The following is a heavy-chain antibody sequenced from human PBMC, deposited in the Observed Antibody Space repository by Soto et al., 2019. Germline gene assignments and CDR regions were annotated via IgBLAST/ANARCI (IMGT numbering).Heavy chain of an antibody. D-gene: IGHD5-18*01. Sequence: QAQLVESGGGVVQPGRSLRLSCAASGFAFSSYGMHWVRQAPGTGLEWVAVISYDGSHQHYADSVKGRFTISRDNSKKMVLLKMSSLRAEDTAVYYCVSDRGYGHASVPYSWGQGTLVSVSS. CDR3: VSDRGYGHASVPYS. CDR2: ISYDGSHQ. CDR1: GFAFSSYG. V-gene: IGHV3-30*03. J-gene: IGHJ4*02.